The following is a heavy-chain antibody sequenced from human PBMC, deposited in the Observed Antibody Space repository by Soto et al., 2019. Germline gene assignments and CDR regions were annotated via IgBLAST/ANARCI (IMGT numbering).Heavy chain of an antibody. CDR3: AREGDNAGAY. CDR1: GGSVSSGYYH. D-gene: IGHD1-1*01. V-gene: IGHV4-61*01. Sequence: LSLTCTVSGGSVSSGYYHWSWFRQPPGKGLEYIGYFHNSGSTNYNPSLKSRVTISLDTSKNQVSLKLNSVTAADTAVYYCAREGDNAGAYWGQGVLVTVSS. CDR2: FHNSGST. J-gene: IGHJ4*02.